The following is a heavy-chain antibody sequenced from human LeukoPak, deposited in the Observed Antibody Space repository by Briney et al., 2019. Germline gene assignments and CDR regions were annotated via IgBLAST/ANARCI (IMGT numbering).Heavy chain of an antibody. CDR3: ARGDDYIWGSAFNWFDP. D-gene: IGHD3-16*01. J-gene: IGHJ5*02. Sequence: ASVKVSCKASGYSFTGYYLHWVRQAPGQGLEWMGWINPNSGATNYAQKFQGRVTMTRDTSISTAYMELNRLRSDDTAVYYCARGDDYIWGSAFNWFDPWGQGTLVTVSS. CDR1: GYSFTGYY. V-gene: IGHV1-2*02. CDR2: INPNSGAT.